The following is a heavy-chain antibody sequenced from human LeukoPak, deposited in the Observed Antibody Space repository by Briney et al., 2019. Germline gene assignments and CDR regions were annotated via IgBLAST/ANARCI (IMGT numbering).Heavy chain of an antibody. CDR3: ARNSYTYYYGSGSYTNFDY. CDR2: IYYSGST. Sequence: PSETLSLTCTVSCGSISSSSYYWGWIRQPPGKGLEWIGSIYYSGSTYYNPSLKSRVTISVDTSKNQFSLKLSSVTAADTAVYYCARNSYTYYYGSGSYTNFDYWGQGTLVTVSS. J-gene: IGHJ4*02. CDR1: CGSISSSSYY. V-gene: IGHV4-39*07. D-gene: IGHD3-10*01.